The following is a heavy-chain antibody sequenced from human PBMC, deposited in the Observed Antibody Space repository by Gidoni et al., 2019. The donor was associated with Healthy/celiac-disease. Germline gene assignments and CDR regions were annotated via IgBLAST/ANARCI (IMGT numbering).Heavy chain of an antibody. CDR3: ARLTMVRGVIISSDY. CDR2: INHSGST. V-gene: IGHV4-34*01. Sequence: QVQLQQWGAGLLKPSETLSLTCAVYGGSFSGYYWSWIRQPPGKGLEWIGEINHSGSTNYNPSLKSRVTISVDTSKNQFSLKLSSVTAADTAVYYCARLTMVRGVIISSDYWGQGTLVTVSS. CDR1: GGSFSGYY. D-gene: IGHD3-10*01. J-gene: IGHJ4*02.